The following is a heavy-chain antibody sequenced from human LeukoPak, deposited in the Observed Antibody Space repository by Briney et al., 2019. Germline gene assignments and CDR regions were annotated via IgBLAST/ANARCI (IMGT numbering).Heavy chain of an antibody. CDR1: GYTFNSYG. Sequence: ASVKVSCKASGYTFNSYGISWVRQAPGQGLEWMGWISTYNGHTNYAQKLQDRVTITTDTSTSTAYMELGRLRSDDTAVYYCARGANFYAFDIWGQGTMVTVSS. D-gene: IGHD1-26*01. V-gene: IGHV1-18*01. CDR2: ISTYNGHT. CDR3: ARGANFYAFDI. J-gene: IGHJ3*02.